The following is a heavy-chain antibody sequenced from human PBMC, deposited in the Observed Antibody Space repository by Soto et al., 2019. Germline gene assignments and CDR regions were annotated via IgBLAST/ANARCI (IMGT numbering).Heavy chain of an antibody. CDR2: ISSGGDAI. CDR1: GFIFSDYF. J-gene: IGHJ4*02. Sequence: QVQVVESGGGLVEPGGSLRLSCAASGFIFSDYFMSWIRQAPGKGLEWVAYISSGGDAIYYADSVKACFTISRDNAENSLYLQMNSLRAEDTAVYYCARDRGQLVFDYWGQGTLVTVSS. V-gene: IGHV3-11*01. D-gene: IGHD6-6*01. CDR3: ARDRGQLVFDY.